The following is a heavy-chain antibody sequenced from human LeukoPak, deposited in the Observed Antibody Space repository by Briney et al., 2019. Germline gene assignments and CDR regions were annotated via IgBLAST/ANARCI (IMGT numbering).Heavy chain of an antibody. CDR3: ARDRKSGESSEIDF. D-gene: IGHD3-10*01. V-gene: IGHV3-74*01. Sequence: GGSLRLSCAASGLTFSNYAMSWVRQAPGKGLEWVSGINRDGSTTNYADSVKGRFTVSRDNAKNTLNLQMNSLRAEDTAVYYCARDRKSGESSEIDFWGQGTLVTVSS. J-gene: IGHJ4*02. CDR2: INRDGSTT. CDR1: GLTFSNYA.